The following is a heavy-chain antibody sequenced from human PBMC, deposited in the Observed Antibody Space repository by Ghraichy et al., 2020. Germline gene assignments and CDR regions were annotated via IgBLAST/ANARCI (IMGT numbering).Heavy chain of an antibody. Sequence: SQTLSLTCTVSGGFISSYSWSWIRQPPGKGLEWIGYIYYSGSTNYNPSLKSRVTISVDTSKNQFSLKLSSVTAADTAVYYCARANRVITIFGVVINWFDPWGQGTLVTVSS. D-gene: IGHD3-3*01. CDR3: ARANRVITIFGVVINWFDP. CDR2: IYYSGST. V-gene: IGHV4-59*01. J-gene: IGHJ5*02. CDR1: GGFISSYS.